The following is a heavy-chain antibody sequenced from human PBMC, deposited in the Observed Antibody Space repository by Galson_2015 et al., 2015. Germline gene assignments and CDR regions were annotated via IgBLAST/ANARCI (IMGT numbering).Heavy chain of an antibody. D-gene: IGHD2-15*01. V-gene: IGHV2-5*02. J-gene: IGHJ3*01. CDR1: GFSLSSSGVG. CDR2: IYWDDDT. Sequence: PALVKPTQTLTVPCTFTGFSLSSSGVGVGWIRQPPGMALECLALIYWDDDTRYSPSLKNRLTITKDTSKNQVVLTMTNMDPVDTATYYCAHRGKDMQDAFDVWGQGTMGTVSS. CDR3: AHRGKDMQDAFDV.